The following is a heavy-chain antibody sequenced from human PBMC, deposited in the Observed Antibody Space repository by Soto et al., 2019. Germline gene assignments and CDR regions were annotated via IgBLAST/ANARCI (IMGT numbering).Heavy chain of an antibody. D-gene: IGHD7-27*01. CDR3: AINGVETYYFDF. CDR2: INPSGGST. J-gene: IGHJ4*02. CDR1: GYTFTRYY. V-gene: IGHV1-46*01. Sequence: GASVKVSCKASGYTFTRYYMHWVRQAPGQGLEWMGIINPSGGSTSYAQKFQGRVTMTTDASTSTAYMELSSLRSEDTAVYYCAINGVETYYFDFRGQGTLVTVSS.